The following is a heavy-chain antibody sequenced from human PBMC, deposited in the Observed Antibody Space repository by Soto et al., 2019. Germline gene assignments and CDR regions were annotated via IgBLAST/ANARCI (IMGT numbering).Heavy chain of an antibody. CDR3: ARMSAANYDILTGYYLPANYGMDV. CDR1: GGSISSYY. D-gene: IGHD3-9*01. V-gene: IGHV4-59*01. Sequence: SETLSLTCTVSGGSISSYYRSWIRQPPGKGLEWIGYIYYSGSTNYNPSLKSRVTISVDTSKNQFSLKLSSVTAADTAVYYCARMSAANYDILTGYYLPANYGMDVWGQGTTVTVSS. J-gene: IGHJ6*02. CDR2: IYYSGST.